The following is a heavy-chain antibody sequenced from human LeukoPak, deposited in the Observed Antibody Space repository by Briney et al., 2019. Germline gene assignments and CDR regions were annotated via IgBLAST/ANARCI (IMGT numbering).Heavy chain of an antibody. V-gene: IGHV3-53*01. CDR1: GFIVSSNY. CDR3: ARQVGTISVYDY. J-gene: IGHJ4*02. Sequence: GGSLRLSCAASGFIVSSNYMSWVRQAPGKGLEWVSALYSGGTTYYADSVKGRFTISSDNSRNTLYLQMNSLRAEDTAVYYCARQVGTISVYDYWGQGTLVTVSS. D-gene: IGHD1-26*01. CDR2: LYSGGTT.